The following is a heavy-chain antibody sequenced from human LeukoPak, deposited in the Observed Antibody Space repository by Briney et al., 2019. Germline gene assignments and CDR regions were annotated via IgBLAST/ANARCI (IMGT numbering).Heavy chain of an antibody. D-gene: IGHD4-17*01. CDR1: GFTFSSYS. V-gene: IGHV3-21*01. CDR2: ISSSSSYI. Sequence: GGSLRLSCAASGFTFSSYSMNWVRQAPGKGLEWVSSISSSSSYIYYADSVKGRFTISRDNAKNSLYLQMNSLRAEDTAVYYCARVHDYGDYGSDYWGRGTLVTVSS. CDR3: ARVHDYGDYGSDY. J-gene: IGHJ4*02.